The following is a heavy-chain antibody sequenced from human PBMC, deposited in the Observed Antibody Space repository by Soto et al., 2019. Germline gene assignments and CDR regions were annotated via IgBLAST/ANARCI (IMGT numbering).Heavy chain of an antibody. J-gene: IGHJ6*02. Sequence: SETLSLTCTVSGGPFSRGGYYWSWIRQHPGKGLECIGYIFYTGSTYYNPTLKSRVTMSVDTSKRQFSLKLSSVTAADTAVYYCASVGGYYDILTGYYLDYYGMDVRGQGTTVTVSS. CDR1: GGPFSRGGYY. V-gene: IGHV4-31*03. CDR3: ASVGGYYDILTGYYLDYYGMDV. D-gene: IGHD3-9*01. CDR2: IFYTGST.